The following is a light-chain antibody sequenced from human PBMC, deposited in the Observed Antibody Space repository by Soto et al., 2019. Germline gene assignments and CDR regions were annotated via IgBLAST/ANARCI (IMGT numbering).Light chain of an antibody. CDR3: QQYNAYSWT. CDR2: KAS. Sequence: DIRMTQSPSTLSASVGDRVTITCRASQSIKTWLAWYQQKPGKPPTLLIYKASTLQSGVPSRFTGSGSGTEFTLTINSLQPADSATYYCQQYNAYSWTFGEGTKVEIK. J-gene: IGKJ1*01. CDR1: QSIKTW. V-gene: IGKV1-5*03.